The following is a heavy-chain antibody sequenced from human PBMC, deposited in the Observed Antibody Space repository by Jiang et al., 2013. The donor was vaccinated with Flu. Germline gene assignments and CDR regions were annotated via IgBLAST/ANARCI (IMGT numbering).Heavy chain of an antibody. CDR2: ISSSSSYI. J-gene: IGHJ6*02. CDR3: AGHATTSFYYYYGMDV. Sequence: RLSCAASGFTFSSYSMNWVRQAPGKGLEWVSSISSSSSYIYYADSVKGRFTISRDNAKNSLYLQMNSLRAEDTAVYYCAGHATTSFYYYYGMDVWGQGTTVTVSS. D-gene: IGHD5-12*01. CDR1: GFTFSSYS. V-gene: IGHV3-21*01.